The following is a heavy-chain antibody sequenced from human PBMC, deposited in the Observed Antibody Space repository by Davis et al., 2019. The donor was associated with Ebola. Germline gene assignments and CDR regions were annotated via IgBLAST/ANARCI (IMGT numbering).Heavy chain of an antibody. V-gene: IGHV3-9*01. CDR3: AKDIGGDSSSGFDY. CDR1: GFTFDDYA. CDR2: ISWNSGSI. J-gene: IGHJ4*02. Sequence: SLKISCAASGFTFDDYAMHWVRQAPGKGLEWVSGISWNSGSIGYADSVKGRFTISRDNAKNSLYLQMNSLRAEDTALYYCAKDIGGDSSSGFDYWGQGTLVTVSS. D-gene: IGHD6-6*01.